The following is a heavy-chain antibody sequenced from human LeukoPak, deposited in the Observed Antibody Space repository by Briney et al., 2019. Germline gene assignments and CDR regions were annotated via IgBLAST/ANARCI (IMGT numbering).Heavy chain of an antibody. CDR1: GGSISTSNYY. Sequence: SETLSLTCTVSGGSISTSNYYWGWIRQPPGKGLEWIGSIYYSGSTYYNPSLKSRVTISVDTSKNQFSLKLSSVTAADTAVYYCARDKRATMIVAVRGYNWFDPWGQGTLVTVSS. D-gene: IGHD3-22*01. CDR2: IYYSGST. V-gene: IGHV4-39*07. CDR3: ARDKRATMIVAVRGYNWFDP. J-gene: IGHJ5*02.